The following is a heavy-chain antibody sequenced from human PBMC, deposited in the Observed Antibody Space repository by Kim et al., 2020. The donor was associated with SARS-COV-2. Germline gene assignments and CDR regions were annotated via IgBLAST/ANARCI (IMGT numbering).Heavy chain of an antibody. D-gene: IGHD2-15*01. CDR2: IIPIFGTA. CDR3: ARDRSPPYCSGGSCYSVGWFDP. J-gene: IGHJ5*02. Sequence: SVKVSCKASGGTFSSYAISWVRQAPGQGLEWMGGIIPIFGTANYAQKFQGRVTITADESTSTAYMELSSLRSEDTAVYYCARDRSPPYCSGGSCYSVGWFDPWGQGTLVTVSS. CDR1: GGTFSSYA. V-gene: IGHV1-69*13.